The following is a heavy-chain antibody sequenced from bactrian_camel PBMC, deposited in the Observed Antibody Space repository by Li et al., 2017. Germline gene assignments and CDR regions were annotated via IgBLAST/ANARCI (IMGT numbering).Heavy chain of an antibody. CDR2: LNSDGST. Sequence: HVQLVESGGGSVQARGSLKLSCAASGRTDRQYCMAWFRLGPGKDREGVANLNSDGSTTYSDSVRGRFTISRDNAKNTLYLQMNSLKPEDTAMYYCAADLPVDGGSWDSSPICRRFGVWGQGTQVTVS. CDR3: AADLPVDGGSWDSSPICRRFGV. D-gene: IGHD2*01. J-gene: IGHJ6*01. V-gene: IGHV3S53*01. CDR1: GRTDRQYC.